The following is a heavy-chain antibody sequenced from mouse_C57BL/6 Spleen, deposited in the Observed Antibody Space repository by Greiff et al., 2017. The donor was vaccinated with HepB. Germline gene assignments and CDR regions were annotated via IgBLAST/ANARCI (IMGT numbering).Heavy chain of an antibody. D-gene: IGHD2-2*01. CDR2: IYPGSGST. J-gene: IGHJ1*03. V-gene: IGHV1-55*01. Sequence: QVQLQQPGAELVKPGASVKMSCKASGYTFTSYWITWVKQRPGQGLEWIGDIYPGSGSTNYNEKFKSKATLTVDTSSSTAYMQLSSLTSEDSAVYYCAMGYGSFSYWYFDVWGTGTTVTVSS. CDR1: GYTFTSYW. CDR3: AMGYGSFSYWYFDV.